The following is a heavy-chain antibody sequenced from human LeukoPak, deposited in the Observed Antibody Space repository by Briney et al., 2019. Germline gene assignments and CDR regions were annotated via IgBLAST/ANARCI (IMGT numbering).Heavy chain of an antibody. CDR1: GGTFSSYA. Sequence: ASVKVSCKASGGTFSSYAISWVRQAPGQGLEWMGGIIPIFGTANYAQKLQGRVTMTTDTSTSTAYMELRSLRSDDTAVYYCASGDYYDSSGYYLWGQGTLVTVSS. J-gene: IGHJ4*02. CDR3: ASGDYYDSSGYYL. V-gene: IGHV1-69*05. D-gene: IGHD3-22*01. CDR2: IIPIFGTA.